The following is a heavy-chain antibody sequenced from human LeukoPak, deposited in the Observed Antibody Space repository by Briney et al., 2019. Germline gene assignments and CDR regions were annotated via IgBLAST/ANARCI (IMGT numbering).Heavy chain of an antibody. CDR2: ISGDGATT. CDR1: GFTFDDYA. Sequence: PGGSPRLSSAASGFTFDDYAMHWVRQAPGKGLEWVSLISGDGATTYYAASVKGRFTISRDNKKNSLYLQMNNLGTEDTALFYCAKDLSTVFDALNIWGQGTLVTVSS. D-gene: IGHD4-17*01. CDR3: AKDLSTVFDALNI. J-gene: IGHJ3*02. V-gene: IGHV3-43*02.